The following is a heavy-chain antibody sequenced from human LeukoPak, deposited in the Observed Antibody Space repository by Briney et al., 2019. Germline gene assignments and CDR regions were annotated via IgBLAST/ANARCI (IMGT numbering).Heavy chain of an antibody. CDR3: ARGRALYDILTLGY. J-gene: IGHJ4*02. D-gene: IGHD3-9*01. CDR2: INSDGSST. CDR1: GFTFSSYW. V-gene: IGHV3-74*01. Sequence: GGSLRLSCAASGFTFSSYWMHWVRQAPGKGLVWVSRINSDGSSTSYADSVKGRFTISRDNTKNTLYLQMNSLKADVTAVYYCARGRALYDILTLGYWGQGTLVTVSS.